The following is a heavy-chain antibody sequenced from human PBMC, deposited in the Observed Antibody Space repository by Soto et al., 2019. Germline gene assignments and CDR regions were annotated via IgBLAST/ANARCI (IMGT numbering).Heavy chain of an antibody. D-gene: IGHD4-17*01. CDR3: AYSRTVWTWNI. CDR2: IYPGYSDT. V-gene: IGHV5-51*01. J-gene: IGHJ3*02. Sequence: GESLKISCKGSGYSFTSYWIGWVRQMPGKGLEWMGIIYPGYSDTRYSPFFQGQVTISADKSISTAYLQWSSLKASDTAMYYCAYSRTVWTWNIWGQGTMVTVSS. CDR1: GYSFTSYW.